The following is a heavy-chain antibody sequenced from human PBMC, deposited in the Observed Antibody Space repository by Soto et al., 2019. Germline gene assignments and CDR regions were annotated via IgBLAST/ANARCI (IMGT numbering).Heavy chain of an antibody. V-gene: IGHV3-30*03. Sequence: QVQLVESGGGVVQPGRSLRLSCAASGFTFSNYVMHWVRQAPGKGLEWVAVISYDGSNKYYADSVKGRFTISRDNSKNTLYLQINSLGAEDTVLYSCVTFCGDYGHSDFWGQGPLVTVSS. CDR2: ISYDGSNK. CDR3: VTFCGDYGHSDF. D-gene: IGHD4-17*01. J-gene: IGHJ4*02. CDR1: GFTFSNYV.